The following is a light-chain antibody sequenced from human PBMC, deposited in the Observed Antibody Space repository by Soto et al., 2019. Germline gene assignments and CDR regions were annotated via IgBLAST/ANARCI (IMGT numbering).Light chain of an antibody. Sequence: EIVLTQSPATLSLSPGERATLSCRASQSVSSYLAWYQQKPGQGPRLLIYDASKRATDIPARFTGSGSGTDFTLTISSLEPDDFAVDFCQQRSTWTFGQGTKVEI. CDR3: QQRSTWT. CDR2: DAS. V-gene: IGKV3-11*01. J-gene: IGKJ1*01. CDR1: QSVSSY.